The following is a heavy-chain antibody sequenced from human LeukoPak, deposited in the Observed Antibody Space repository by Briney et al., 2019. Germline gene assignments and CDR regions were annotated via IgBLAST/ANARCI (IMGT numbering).Heavy chain of an antibody. CDR3: AKDLYCSSTSCYMDV. CDR2: ISGSGGGT. V-gene: IGHV3-23*01. J-gene: IGHJ6*03. D-gene: IGHD2-2*01. CDR1: GFTFSSYA. Sequence: GGSLRLSCAASGFTFSSYAMSWVRQAPGKGLEWVSAISGSGGGTYYADSVKGRFTISRDNSKNTLFLQMNSLRAKDTAVYYCAKDLYCSSTSCYMDVWGKGTTVTVSS.